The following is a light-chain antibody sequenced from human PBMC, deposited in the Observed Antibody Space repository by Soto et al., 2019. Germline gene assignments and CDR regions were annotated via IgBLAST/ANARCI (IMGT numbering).Light chain of an antibody. Sequence: DIVMTQSPATLSVAPGERVTFSCRASQGVSRKLAWYQHKPGQAPRLLIYGASTRATGVPPRFSGSRSGTEFTLTISSLQSEDFAVYYCQQYFNWPPYTFGQGTKVDIK. CDR2: GAS. CDR1: QGVSRK. J-gene: IGKJ2*01. V-gene: IGKV3-15*01. CDR3: QQYFNWPPYT.